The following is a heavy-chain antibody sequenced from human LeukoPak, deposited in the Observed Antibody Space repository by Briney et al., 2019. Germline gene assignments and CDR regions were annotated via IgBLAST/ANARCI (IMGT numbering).Heavy chain of an antibody. J-gene: IGHJ4*02. V-gene: IGHV3-11*01. CDR2: ISRSGGTV. CDR3: AGYTVLVSGTFDY. D-gene: IGHD5-18*01. CDR1: GFTFSDYY. Sequence: GGSLRLSCAASGFTFSDYYMSWIRQAPGKGLEWVSYISRSGGTVYYADSVKGRFAISRDNAKNSLYLQMNSLGAEDTAVYYCAGYTVLVSGTFDYWGQGTLVTVSS.